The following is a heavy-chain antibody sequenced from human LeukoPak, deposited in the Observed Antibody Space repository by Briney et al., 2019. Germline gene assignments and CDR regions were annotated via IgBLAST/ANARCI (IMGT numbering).Heavy chain of an antibody. CDR1: GGSISSISSNNYH. Sequence: PSETLSLTCIVSGGSISSISSNNYHWGWIRQPPGKGLEWIGSIYYSGSTYYNPSLKSRVTISVDTSKNQFSLKLSSVTAADTALYYCAREMGVVTAHGTDVWGQGTTVTVSS. J-gene: IGHJ6*02. CDR3: AREMGVVTAHGTDV. CDR2: IYYSGST. V-gene: IGHV4-39*02. D-gene: IGHD4-23*01.